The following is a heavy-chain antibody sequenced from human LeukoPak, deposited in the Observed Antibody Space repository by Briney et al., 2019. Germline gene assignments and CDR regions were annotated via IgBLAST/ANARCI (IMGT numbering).Heavy chain of an antibody. V-gene: IGHV4-39*07. CDR2: IYYSGST. J-gene: IGHJ4*02. CDR3: ASLQWLVACFDY. CDR1: GGSISSSSYY. D-gene: IGHD6-19*01. Sequence: KPSETLSLTCTVSGGSISSSSYYWGWIRQPPGKGLEWIGSIYYSGSTYYNPSLKSRVTISVDTSKNQFSLKLSSVTAADTAVYYCASLQWLVACFDYWGQGTLVTVSS.